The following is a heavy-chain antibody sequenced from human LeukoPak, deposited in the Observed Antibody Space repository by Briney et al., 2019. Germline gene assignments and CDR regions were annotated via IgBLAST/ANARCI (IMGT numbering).Heavy chain of an antibody. CDR1: GYTFTSYG. D-gene: IGHD3-22*01. J-gene: IGHJ4*02. Sequence: ASVKVSCKASGYTFTSYGISWVRQAPGQGREWMGWISAYNGNTNYAQKLQGRVTMTTDTSTSTAYMELRSLRSDDTAVYYCARDLHYYDSSGYYYWGQGTLVTVSS. CDR2: ISAYNGNT. V-gene: IGHV1-18*01. CDR3: ARDLHYYDSSGYYY.